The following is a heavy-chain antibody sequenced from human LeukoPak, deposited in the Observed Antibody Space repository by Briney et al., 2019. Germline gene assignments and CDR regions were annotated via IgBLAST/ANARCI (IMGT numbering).Heavy chain of an antibody. Sequence: ASVKVSCKASGYTFTTYGITWVRQAPGQGLEWMGWISGYSANTNYAQKLQDRVTMTTDTSTSTAYMELRSLRSDDTAVYYCARSVGGEPNWFDPWGQGTLVTVSS. D-gene: IGHD1-14*01. V-gene: IGHV1-18*01. J-gene: IGHJ5*02. CDR2: ISGYSANT. CDR3: ARSVGGEPNWFDP. CDR1: GYTFTTYG.